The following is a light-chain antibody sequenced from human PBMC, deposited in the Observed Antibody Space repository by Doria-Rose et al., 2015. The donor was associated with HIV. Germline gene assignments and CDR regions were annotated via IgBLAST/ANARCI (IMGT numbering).Light chain of an antibody. V-gene: IGKV3-20*01. CDR2: DGS. CDR3: HQYGTSWT. Sequence: EIVMTQSPGTLSLSPWERATLSCRASQSFRSTYSAWYQQKPGQAPSLLIYDGSTRATGIPDRFSASGSGTDFTLTINRLEPEDFALYYCHQYGTSWTFGQGTKVEI. J-gene: IGKJ1*01. CDR1: QSFRSTY.